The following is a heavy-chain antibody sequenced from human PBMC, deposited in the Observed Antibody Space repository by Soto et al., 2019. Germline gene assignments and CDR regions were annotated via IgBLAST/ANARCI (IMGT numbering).Heavy chain of an antibody. CDR1: GYNFLNYG. Sequence: ASVKVSCKTSGYNFLNYGMSWVRQAPGQGPEWMGWISVYHGNTIYAQNFQGRVTMTTDTSTSTAYMELTSLRSDDTGVYYCARDHGGGTMALLXWGQGTLVTVSX. CDR2: ISVYHGNT. V-gene: IGHV1-18*04. J-gene: IGHJ4*02. CDR3: ARDHGGGTMALLX. D-gene: IGHD3-10*01.